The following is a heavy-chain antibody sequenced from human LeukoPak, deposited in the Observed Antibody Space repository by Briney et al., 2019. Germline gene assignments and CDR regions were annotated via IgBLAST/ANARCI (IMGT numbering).Heavy chain of an antibody. CDR1: GGSFSGYY. CDR2: INHSGST. Sequence: PSETLSLTCAVYGGSFSGYYWSWIRQPPGKGLEWIGEINHSGSTNYNPSLKSRVAISVDTSKNQFSLKLSSVTAADTAVYYCARLPATYYYDSSGYSGWGQGTLVTVSS. V-gene: IGHV4-34*01. D-gene: IGHD3-22*01. J-gene: IGHJ4*02. CDR3: ARLPATYYYDSSGYSG.